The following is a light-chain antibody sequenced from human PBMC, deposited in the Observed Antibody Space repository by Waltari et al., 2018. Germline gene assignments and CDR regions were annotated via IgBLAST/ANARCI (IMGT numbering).Light chain of an antibody. CDR2: TAS. Sequence: DIQMTQSPSSVSASVGDRVTITCRASQGIGSWLAWYQQKPGKAPKLLIYTASSLLSGVPSRFSGSGSGTDFTLTISSLQPEDFATYYCQQANSFPRTFGQGTRVEIK. CDR3: QQANSFPRT. V-gene: IGKV1-12*01. CDR1: QGIGSW. J-gene: IGKJ1*01.